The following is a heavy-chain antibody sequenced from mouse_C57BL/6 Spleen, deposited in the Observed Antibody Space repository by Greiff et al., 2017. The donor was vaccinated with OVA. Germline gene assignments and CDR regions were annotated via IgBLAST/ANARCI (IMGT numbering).Heavy chain of an antibody. D-gene: IGHD2-10*01. CDR1: GYTFTSYW. CDR2: IDPSDSYT. V-gene: IGHV1-69*01. CDR3: ARCPSYHYFDY. J-gene: IGHJ2*01. Sequence: VQLQQPGAELVMPGASVKLSCKASGYTFTSYWMHWVKQRPGQGLEWIGEIDPSDSYTNYNQKFKGKSTLTVDKSSSTAYMQLSSLTSEDSAVYYCARCPSYHYFDYWGQGTTLTVSS.